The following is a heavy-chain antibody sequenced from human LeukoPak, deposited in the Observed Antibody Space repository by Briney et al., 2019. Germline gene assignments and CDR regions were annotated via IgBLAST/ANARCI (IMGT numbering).Heavy chain of an antibody. V-gene: IGHV3-23*01. CDR1: GFTFRSNA. J-gene: IGHJ3*02. D-gene: IGHD3-22*01. Sequence: GGSLRLSCATSGFTFRSNAMSWVRQTPGKGLEWVSGISGSGGSTVYTDSGKGRFTISRDSAQTSLYLQMNSLRAKDTSVYYCARDLYCSDRNDAFDIWGQGTMVTVSS. CDR3: ARDLYCSDRNDAFDI. CDR2: ISGSGGST.